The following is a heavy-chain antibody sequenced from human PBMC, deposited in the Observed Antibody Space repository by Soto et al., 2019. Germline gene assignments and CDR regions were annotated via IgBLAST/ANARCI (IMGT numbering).Heavy chain of an antibody. CDR1: GFSFSSYG. J-gene: IGHJ6*02. D-gene: IGHD1-26*01. CDR3: AREPVGPDYAMDV. CDR2: LGFDGGGR. Sequence: LRLSCAASGFSFSSYGMHWVRQTPGKGLEWVAVLGFDGGGRYYADSVKGRFTISRDNSKNRLDLQMDSLRVEDTAMYFCAREPVGPDYAMDVWGQGTTVTVSS. V-gene: IGHV3-33*01.